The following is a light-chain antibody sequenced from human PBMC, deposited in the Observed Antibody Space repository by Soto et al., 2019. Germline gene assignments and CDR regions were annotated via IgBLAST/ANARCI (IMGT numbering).Light chain of an antibody. CDR2: DAS. J-gene: IGKJ4*01. CDR3: QQFSSYPLT. V-gene: IGKV3-20*01. CDR1: QSISSNY. Sequence: EIVMTQSPATLSLSPGERATLSCRASQSISSNYLAWYHQKPGQXPRXLIYDASSRATGIPDRFSGGGSGTDFTLTISRLEPEDFAVYYCQQFSSYPLTFGGGTKVDI.